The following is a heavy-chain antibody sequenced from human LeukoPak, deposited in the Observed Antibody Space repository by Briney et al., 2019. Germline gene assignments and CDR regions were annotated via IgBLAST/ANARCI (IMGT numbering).Heavy chain of an antibody. Sequence: SETLSLTCTVSGGSISSSSYYWGWIRQPPGKGLEWIGSIYYSGSTYYNPSLKSRVTISVDTSKNQFSLKLSSVTAADTAVYYCARVGIAAAPDYWGQGTLVTVSS. CDR1: GGSISSSSYY. CDR2: IYYSGST. CDR3: ARVGIAAAPDY. V-gene: IGHV4-39*01. D-gene: IGHD6-13*01. J-gene: IGHJ4*02.